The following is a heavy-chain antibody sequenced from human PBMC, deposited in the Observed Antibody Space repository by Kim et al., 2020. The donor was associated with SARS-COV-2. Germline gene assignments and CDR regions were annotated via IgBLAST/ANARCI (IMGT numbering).Heavy chain of an antibody. CDR3: AKGVGGSSGWYNFGYYFDY. D-gene: IGHD6-19*01. CDR2: IYSGGSST. J-gene: IGHJ4*02. CDR1: GFTFSSYA. V-gene: IGHV3-23*03. Sequence: GGSLRLSCAASGFTFSSYAMSWVRQAPGKGLEWVSVIYSGGSSTYYADSVKGRFTISRDNSKNTLYLQMNSLRAEDTAVYYCAKGVGGSSGWYNFGYYFDYWGQGTLVTVSS.